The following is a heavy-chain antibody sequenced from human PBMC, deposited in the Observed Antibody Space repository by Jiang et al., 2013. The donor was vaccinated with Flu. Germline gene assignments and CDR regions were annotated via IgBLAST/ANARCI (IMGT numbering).Heavy chain of an antibody. V-gene: IGHV1-2*02. CDR2: INPNSGGT. CDR1: GYTFTGYY. Sequence: GAEVKKPGASVKVSCKASGYTFTGYYMHWVRQAPGQGLEWMGWINPNSGGTNYAQKFQGRVTMTRDTSISTAYMELSRLRSDDTAVYYCARGYCSSTSCYDVDYWGQGTLVTVSS. CDR3: ARGYCSSTSCYDVDY. D-gene: IGHD2-2*01. J-gene: IGHJ4*02.